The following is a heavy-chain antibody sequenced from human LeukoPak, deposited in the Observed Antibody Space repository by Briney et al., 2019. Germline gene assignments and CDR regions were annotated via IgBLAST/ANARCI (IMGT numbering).Heavy chain of an antibody. CDR3: ARGHDYGDYYYYMDV. CDR1: AYSITNGYY. J-gene: IGHJ6*03. CDR2: IYHSGST. V-gene: IGHV4-38-2*02. Sequence: PSETLSLTCNVSAYSITNGYYWGWIRQAPGKGLEWIGSIYHSGSTYYNPSLKSRVTISVDTSKNQFSLKLSSVTAADTAVYYCARGHDYGDYYYYMDVWGKGTTVTISS. D-gene: IGHD4-17*01.